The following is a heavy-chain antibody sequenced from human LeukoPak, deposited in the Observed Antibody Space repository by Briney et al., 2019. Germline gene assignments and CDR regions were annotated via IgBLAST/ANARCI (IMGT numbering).Heavy chain of an antibody. CDR1: GYTFTGYY. Sequence: ASVTVSCKASGYTFTGYYLHWVRQAPGQGLDWMGWINHNSDGTTYAPHVKGRITMTWDTSISTAYMELSRLRSDDAAVYYCAREWELQRKYLYRWGQGTMVTVAS. D-gene: IGHD1-26*01. CDR2: INHNSDGT. J-gene: IGHJ1*01. CDR3: AREWELQRKYLYR. V-gene: IGHV1-2*02.